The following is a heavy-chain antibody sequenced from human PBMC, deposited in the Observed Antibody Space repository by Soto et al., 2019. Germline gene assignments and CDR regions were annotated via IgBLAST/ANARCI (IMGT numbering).Heavy chain of an antibody. CDR1: GFSFSSCA. Sequence: QVQLVESGGGVVQPGRSLRLSCAASGFSFSSCAMHWVRQAPGKGLEWVAVISHDGSNTYYAVSVKGRFTNTRDNFIKTLYLPMNSVRAEDTAVYYCARVSIAVAGIAYYFDYWGQGTLVTVSS. CDR2: ISHDGSNT. V-gene: IGHV3-30-3*01. D-gene: IGHD6-19*01. J-gene: IGHJ4*02. CDR3: ARVSIAVAGIAYYFDY.